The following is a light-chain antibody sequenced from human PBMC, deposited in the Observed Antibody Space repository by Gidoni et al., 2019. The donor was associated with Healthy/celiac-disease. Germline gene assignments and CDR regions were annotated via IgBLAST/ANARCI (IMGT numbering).Light chain of an antibody. CDR1: QSVSSSY. CDR3: QQYGSSPPRT. J-gene: IGKJ1*01. CDR2: GAS. V-gene: IGKV3-20*01. Sequence: EIVLTQSPGTLSLSPGERATLSCRASQSVSSSYLAWYQQKPGQAPRLLIYGASSRATGIPDRFSGSGSGTDFTLTISRLEPEDCAVYYCQQYGSSPPRTFGQXTKVEIK.